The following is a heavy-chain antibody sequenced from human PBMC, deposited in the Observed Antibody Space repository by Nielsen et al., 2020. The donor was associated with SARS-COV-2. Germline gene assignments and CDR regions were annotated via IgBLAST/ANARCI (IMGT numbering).Heavy chain of an antibody. J-gene: IGHJ6*04. D-gene: IGHD2-21*01. V-gene: IGHV4-4*02. CDR2: VYHSGAT. CDR1: GGSVNTHAW. Sequence: SETLSLTCAVFGGSVNTHAWWSWVRQAPGKGLEWIGEVYHSGATNYNPSLRMRVTLSMDKSRNQFSLKMTAVTAADTPVYFCASGNLVVVPSPIMGLGPISFYFSLVLWGKGASVTVSA. CDR3: ASGNLVVVPSPIMGLGPISFYFSLVL.